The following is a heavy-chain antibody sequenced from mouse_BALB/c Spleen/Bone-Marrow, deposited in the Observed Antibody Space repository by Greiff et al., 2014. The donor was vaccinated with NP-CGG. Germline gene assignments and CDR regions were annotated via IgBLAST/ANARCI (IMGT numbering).Heavy chain of an antibody. D-gene: IGHD1-1*02. CDR1: GYTFSSYW. V-gene: IGHV1-9*01. CDR2: ILPGSGST. Sequence: QVQLQQSGAELMKPGASVKISCKATGYTFSSYWIEWVKQRPGHGLEWIGEILPGSGSTNYNEKFKGKATFTADTSSNTAYMQLSSLTSEDSAVYYCASLVGRDYAMDYWGQGTSVTVSS. CDR3: ASLVGRDYAMDY. J-gene: IGHJ4*01.